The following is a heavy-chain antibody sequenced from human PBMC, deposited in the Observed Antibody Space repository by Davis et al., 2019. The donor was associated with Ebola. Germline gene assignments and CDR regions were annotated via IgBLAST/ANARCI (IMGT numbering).Heavy chain of an antibody. J-gene: IGHJ6*02. CDR1: GYSFTSYW. Sequence: GESLKISCKGSGYSFTSYWIGWVRQIPGKGLEWMGIIYPGDSDTRYSPSFQGQVTISADKSISTAYLQWSSLKASDTAMYYCARHVYEGPYYYDSNYYYYGMDVWGQGTTVTVSS. V-gene: IGHV5-51*01. CDR3: ARHVYEGPYYYDSNYYYYGMDV. CDR2: IYPGDSDT. D-gene: IGHD3-22*01.